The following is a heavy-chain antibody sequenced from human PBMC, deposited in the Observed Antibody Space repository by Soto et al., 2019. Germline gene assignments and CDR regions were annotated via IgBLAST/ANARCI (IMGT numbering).Heavy chain of an antibody. V-gene: IGHV1-18*01. D-gene: IGHD2-2*01. CDR1: GYTFTSYG. J-gene: IGHJ3*02. Sequence: ASVKVSCKASGYTFTSYGISWVRQAPGQGLEWMGWISAYNGNTNYAQKLQGRVTMTTDTSTSTAYMELRSLRSDDTAVYYCARDPRYCSSTSCYGAFDIWGQGTMVTVSS. CDR2: ISAYNGNT. CDR3: ARDPRYCSSTSCYGAFDI.